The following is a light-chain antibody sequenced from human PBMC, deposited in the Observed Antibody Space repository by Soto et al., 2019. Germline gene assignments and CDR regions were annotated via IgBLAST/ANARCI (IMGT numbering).Light chain of an antibody. CDR1: SSNIGAGYE. J-gene: IGLJ1*01. CDR3: QSYDSSLSVLYL. Sequence: QPVLTQPPSVSGAPGQRVTISCTGSSSNIGAGYEVHWFQQLPGTAPKLLIYGNTNRPSGVPDRFSGSKSDTSASLAITGTQPEDEADYYCQSYDSSLSVLYLFGTGNKVTVL. V-gene: IGLV1-40*01. CDR2: GNT.